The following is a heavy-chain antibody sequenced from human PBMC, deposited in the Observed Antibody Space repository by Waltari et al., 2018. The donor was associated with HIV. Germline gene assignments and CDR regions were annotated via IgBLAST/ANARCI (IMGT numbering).Heavy chain of an antibody. D-gene: IGHD2-2*01. Sequence: QVQLVESGGGVVQPGRSLRLSCAAFGSDFSNFAMHRVRQAPGKGLEWVAVISYDGSNKYYADSVKGRFTISRDNSKNTLYLQMNSLRAEDTAVYYCARDPQYCSSTSCSYYFDYWGQGTLVTVSS. CDR1: GSDFSNFA. V-gene: IGHV3-30-3*01. CDR2: ISYDGSNK. CDR3: ARDPQYCSSTSCSYYFDY. J-gene: IGHJ4*02.